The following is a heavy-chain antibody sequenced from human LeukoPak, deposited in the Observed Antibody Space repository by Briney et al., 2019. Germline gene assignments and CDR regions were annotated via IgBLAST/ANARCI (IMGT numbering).Heavy chain of an antibody. D-gene: IGHD3-22*01. V-gene: IGHV3-7*01. CDR1: GFTFSSYW. CDR2: IKQDGSEK. CDR3: ARDQGGMIVVVPSWFDP. J-gene: IGHJ5*02. Sequence: GGSLRLSCAASGFTFSSYWMSWVRQAPGKGLEWVANIKQDGSEKYYVDSVKGRFTISRDNAKNSLYLQMNSLRAEDTAVYYCARDQGGMIVVVPSWFDPWGQGTLVTVSS.